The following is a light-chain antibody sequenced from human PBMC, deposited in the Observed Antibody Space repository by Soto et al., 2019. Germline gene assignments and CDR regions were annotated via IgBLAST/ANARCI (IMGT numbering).Light chain of an antibody. J-gene: IGKJ1*01. V-gene: IGKV1-5*01. CDR2: DAF. CDR3: QQYNTYPWT. Sequence: DIQMTQSPSTLSTSVGDTVTITCRANQSISEFLAWYQQKPGKAPKLLIYDAFGLEKGVPSRFGGSGSGTEFTLTINSLQPDDLGTYYCQQYNTYPWTFGQGTK. CDR1: QSISEF.